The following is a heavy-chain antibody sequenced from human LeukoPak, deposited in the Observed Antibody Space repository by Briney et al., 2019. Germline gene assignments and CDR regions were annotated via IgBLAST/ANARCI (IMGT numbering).Heavy chain of an antibody. CDR2: ISYDGSNK. CDR1: GFTSSSYG. V-gene: IGHV3-30*18. Sequence: GGSLRLSCAASGFTSSSYGMHWVRQAPGKGLEWVAVISYDGSNKYYADSVKGRFTISRDNSKNTLYLQMNSLRAEDTAVYYCAKDLDHPGYYGMDVWGQGTTVTVSS. D-gene: IGHD1-14*01. J-gene: IGHJ6*02. CDR3: AKDLDHPGYYGMDV.